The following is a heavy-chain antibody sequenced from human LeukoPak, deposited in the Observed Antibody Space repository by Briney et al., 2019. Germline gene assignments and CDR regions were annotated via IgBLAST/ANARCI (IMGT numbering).Heavy chain of an antibody. Sequence: SETLSLTCTVSGYSISSGYYWGWIRQPPGKGLEWIGSIYHSGSTYYNPSLKSRVTISVDTSKNQFSLKLSSVTAADTAVYYCARTSIAARDIWGQGTMVTVSS. D-gene: IGHD6-6*01. J-gene: IGHJ3*02. CDR1: GYSISSGYY. CDR3: ARTSIAARDI. CDR2: IYHSGST. V-gene: IGHV4-38-2*02.